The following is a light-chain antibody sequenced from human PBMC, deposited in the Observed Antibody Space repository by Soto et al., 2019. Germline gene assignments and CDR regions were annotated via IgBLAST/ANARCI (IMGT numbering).Light chain of an antibody. Sequence: SYELTQPPSVSVAPGKTARITCGGNNIGSKSVHWYQQKSGQAPVLVIYYDSDRPSGIPERFSGSNSGNTAALTISRVDAGDEADYYCQVWDSSSDHVVFGGGTKLTVL. V-gene: IGLV3-21*04. CDR1: NIGSKS. CDR3: QVWDSSSDHVV. CDR2: YDS. J-gene: IGLJ2*01.